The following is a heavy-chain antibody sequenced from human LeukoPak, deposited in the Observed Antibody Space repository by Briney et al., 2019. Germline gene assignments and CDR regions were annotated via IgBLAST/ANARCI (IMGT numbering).Heavy chain of an antibody. CDR2: IYTAGNT. J-gene: IGHJ5*02. CDR3: ARDLGTLLFLEGFDP. CDR1: SGFNTSHF. V-gene: IGHV4-4*07. D-gene: IGHD3-3*01. Sequence: PSETLSLTCSVSSGFNTSHFWSWIRQAAGKRPEWIGRIYTAGNTIYSPSLRSRVTMSVDTSRNEFTLKLKSVTAADTAVYYCARDLGTLLFLEGFDPWGHGILVTVSS.